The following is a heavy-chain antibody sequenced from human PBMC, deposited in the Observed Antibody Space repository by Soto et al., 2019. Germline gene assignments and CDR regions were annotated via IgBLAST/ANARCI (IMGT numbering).Heavy chain of an antibody. CDR1: GYTFTSYA. D-gene: IGHD5-12*01. J-gene: IGHJ5*02. V-gene: IGHV1-3*01. CDR3: ARDSIVATITYWFDP. CDR2: INAGNGNT. Sequence: ASVKVSCKASGYTFTSYAMHWVRQAPGQRLEWMGWINAGNGNTKYSQKFQGRVTITRDTSASTAYMELSSLRSEDTAVYYCARDSIVATITYWFDPWGQGTLVTVSS.